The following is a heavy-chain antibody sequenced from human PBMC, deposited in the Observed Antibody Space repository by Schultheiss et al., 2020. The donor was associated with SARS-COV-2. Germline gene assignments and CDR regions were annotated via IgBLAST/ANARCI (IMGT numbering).Heavy chain of an antibody. CDR3: AGTSWRFLVENYYYGMDV. J-gene: IGHJ6*02. CDR1: GFTFSSYS. CDR2: IKQDGSEK. D-gene: IGHD3-3*01. Sequence: GGSLRLSCAASGFTFSSYSMSWVRQAPGKGLEWVANIKQDGSEKYYVDSVRGRFTISRDNAKNSLYLQMNSLRAEDTAVYYCAGTSWRFLVENYYYGMDVWGQGTTVTVSS. V-gene: IGHV3-7*01.